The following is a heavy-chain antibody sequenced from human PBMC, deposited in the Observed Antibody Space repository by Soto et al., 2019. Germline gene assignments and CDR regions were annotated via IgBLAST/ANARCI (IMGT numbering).Heavy chain of an antibody. CDR3: ARVKPDYGGNSGLDY. CDR2: INYSGST. J-gene: IGHJ4*02. D-gene: IGHD4-17*01. Sequence: QVQLQESGPGLVKPSETLSLTCTVSGGSISSYYWSWIRQPPGKGLEWIGYINYSGSTNYNPSLKSRVTISVDTSKNQFSLKLSSVTAADTAVYYCARVKPDYGGNSGLDYWGQGTLVTVSS. CDR1: GGSISSYY. V-gene: IGHV4-59*01.